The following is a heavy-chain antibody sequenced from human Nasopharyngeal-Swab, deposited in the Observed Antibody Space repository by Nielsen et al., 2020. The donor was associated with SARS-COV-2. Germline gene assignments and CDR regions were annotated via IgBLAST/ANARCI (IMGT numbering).Heavy chain of an antibody. CDR3: ARHYGIQLWLRSGGYYFDY. CDR2: IYYSGST. J-gene: IGHJ4*02. V-gene: IGHV4-39*01. D-gene: IGHD5-18*01. Sequence: WIRQPPGKGLEWIGSIYYSGSTYYNPSLKSRVTTSVDTSKNQFSLKLSSVTAADTAVYYCARHYGIQLWLRSGGYYFDYWGQGTLVTVSS.